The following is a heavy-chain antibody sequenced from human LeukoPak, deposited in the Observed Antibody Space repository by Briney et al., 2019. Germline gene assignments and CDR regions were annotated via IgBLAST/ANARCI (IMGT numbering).Heavy chain of an antibody. V-gene: IGHV4-59*08. CDR3: ARHGGGWSFDY. D-gene: IGHD6-19*01. CDR2: YSGST. J-gene: IGHJ4*02. CDR1: GGFISTYY. Sequence: PSETLSLTCTVSGGFISTYYWSWIRQPPGKRLEWIGYYSGSTNYNPSLKSRVTISGDTPKNHFSLKLTSVTAADTAVYYCARHGGGWSFDYWGQGTLVTVSS.